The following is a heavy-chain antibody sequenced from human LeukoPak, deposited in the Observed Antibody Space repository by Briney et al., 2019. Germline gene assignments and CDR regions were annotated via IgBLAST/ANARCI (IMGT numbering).Heavy chain of an antibody. J-gene: IGHJ4*02. V-gene: IGHV4-39*01. D-gene: IGHD3-22*01. CDR1: GGSISSSSYY. Sequence: SETLSLTCTVSGGSISSSSYYWGWIRQPPGKGLEWIGSIYYSGSTYYNPSLKSRVTISVDTSKNQFSLKLSSLTAADTAVYYCPRKASIVVVTFDYWGRGTLLTVSS. CDR2: IYYSGST. CDR3: PRKASIVVVTFDY.